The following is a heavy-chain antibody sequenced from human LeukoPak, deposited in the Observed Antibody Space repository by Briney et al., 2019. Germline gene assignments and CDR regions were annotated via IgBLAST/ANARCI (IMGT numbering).Heavy chain of an antibody. V-gene: IGHV3-30*04. D-gene: IGHD3-3*01. CDR2: IIENGSNQ. J-gene: IGHJ4*02. CDR3: AKGPERFLEWLPDYYFDY. CDR1: GFTFSNYI. Sequence: GGSLRLSCAASGFTFSNYIMHWVRQAPGKGLDWVAVIIENGSNQYYADSVKGRFTISRDNSKNTLFLQMNSLRAEDTAVYYCAKGPERFLEWLPDYYFDYWGQGTLVTVSS.